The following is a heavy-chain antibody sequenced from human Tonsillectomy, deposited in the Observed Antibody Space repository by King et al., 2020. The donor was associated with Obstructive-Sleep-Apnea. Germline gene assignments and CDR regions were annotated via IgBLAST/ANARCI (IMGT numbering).Heavy chain of an antibody. CDR3: AREALGSSPHLDY. Sequence: QLVQSGAEVKKPGSSMKVSCKASGGTFSSYTISWLRQAPGQGLEWMGGITPILGVANYAPKVQGRVTITADKSTSTAYMEVSSLRSEDTAVYYCAREALGSSPHLDYWGQGTLVTVSS. D-gene: IGHD6-6*01. J-gene: IGHJ4*02. CDR1: GGTFSSYT. V-gene: IGHV1-69*09. CDR2: ITPILGVA.